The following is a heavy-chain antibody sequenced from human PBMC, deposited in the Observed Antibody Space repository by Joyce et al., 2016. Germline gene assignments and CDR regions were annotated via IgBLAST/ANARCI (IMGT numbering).Heavy chain of an antibody. D-gene: IGHD2-2*01. CDR1: GYIFSDFY. J-gene: IGHJ6*03. CDR2: IKPRTGDT. Sequence: LLQSGAEVKKPGASVKVSCQVSGYIFSDFYIHWGRQAPGQGLEWVGRIKPRTGDTKSTQKYQGRVTMTADTSISTVYMDLSRLTSDDTAVYYCAREKVEPAALYYYFYYMDVWGKGTTVTVSS. V-gene: IGHV1-2*06. CDR3: AREKVEPAALYYYFYYMDV.